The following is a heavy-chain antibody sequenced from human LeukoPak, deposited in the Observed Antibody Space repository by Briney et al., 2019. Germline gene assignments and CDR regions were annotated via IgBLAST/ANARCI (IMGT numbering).Heavy chain of an antibody. J-gene: IGHJ5*02. CDR2: IKKDGSEK. CDR1: GFTFSNYW. Sequence: PGGSLRLSCAASGFTFSNYWMTWVRQAPGKGLEWVANIKKDGSEKNYVDSVKGRFTISRDNAKNSLYLQMNSLRAEDTAVYYCASSYYYDSSGYYPWGQGTLVTVSS. V-gene: IGHV3-7*01. D-gene: IGHD3-22*01. CDR3: ASSYYYDSSGYYP.